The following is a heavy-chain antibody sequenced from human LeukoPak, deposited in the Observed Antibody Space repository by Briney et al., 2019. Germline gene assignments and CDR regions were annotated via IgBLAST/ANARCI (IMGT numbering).Heavy chain of an antibody. V-gene: IGHV3-23*01. J-gene: IGHJ3*02. Sequence: GGSLRLSCEASGFTFSSCALSWVRQAPGKGLEWVSAISGGGGKTWYADSVKGRFTVSRDNSKNTLYLQMNSLRAEDTALYYCAKDPIVFNSGDYYLGAFNIWGQGAMVTVSS. D-gene: IGHD2-21*02. CDR3: AKDPIVFNSGDYYLGAFNI. CDR1: GFTFSSCA. CDR2: ISGGGGKT.